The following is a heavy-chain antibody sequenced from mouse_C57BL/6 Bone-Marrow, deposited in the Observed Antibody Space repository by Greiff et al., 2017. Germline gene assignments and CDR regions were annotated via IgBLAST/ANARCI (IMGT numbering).Heavy chain of an antibody. V-gene: IGHV1-82*01. Sequence: QVQLQQPGPELVKPGASVKISCKASGYAFSSSWMNWVKQRPGKGLEWIGRIYPGDGDTNYNGKFKGKATLTADKSSSTAYMQLSSLTSEDSAVYFCARSDYYGSSPFAYWGQGTLVTVSA. J-gene: IGHJ3*01. CDR3: ARSDYYGSSPFAY. CDR2: IYPGDGDT. CDR1: GYAFSSSW. D-gene: IGHD1-1*01.